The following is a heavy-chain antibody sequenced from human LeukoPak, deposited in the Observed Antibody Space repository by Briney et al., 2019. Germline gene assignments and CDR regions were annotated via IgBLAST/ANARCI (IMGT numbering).Heavy chain of an antibody. J-gene: IGHJ4*02. CDR1: GVTVSNTW. V-gene: IGHV3-15*01. D-gene: IGHD2-15*01. Sequence: PGEFLRLSCTASGVTVSNTWMSWVRQAPGKGLEWVGLFTSRSAGGTIHYAAPVQGRFTILAEDSKNTWYLQMNGLQIEDTGIYYCTTGGGTMDFWGQGTLVTVSS. CDR2: FTSRSAGGTI. CDR3: TTGGGTMDF.